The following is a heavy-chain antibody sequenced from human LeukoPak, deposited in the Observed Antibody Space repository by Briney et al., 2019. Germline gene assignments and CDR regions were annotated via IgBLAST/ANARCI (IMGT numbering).Heavy chain of an antibody. CDR2: IYYSGST. J-gene: IGHJ4*02. D-gene: IGHD4-17*01. V-gene: IGHV4-59*01. CDR1: GGSISSYY. CDR3: ARYDYGDYYFDY. Sequence: SETLSLTCPVAGGSISSYYWGWVRQPPGKGLEWIGYIYYSGSTNYNPSLKSRVTISVDTSKNQFSLKLSSVTAADTAVYYCARYDYGDYYFDYWGQGTLVTVSS.